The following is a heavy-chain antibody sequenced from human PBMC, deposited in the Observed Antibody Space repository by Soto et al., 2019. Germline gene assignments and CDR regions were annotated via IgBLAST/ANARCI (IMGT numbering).Heavy chain of an antibody. D-gene: IGHD1-1*01. CDR3: ARVERGTATTVVDAFDI. J-gene: IGHJ3*02. V-gene: IGHV4-34*01. Sequence: QVQLQQWGAGLLKPSETLSLTCAVYGGFVSSGSYYWSWIRQPPGKGLEWIGEMSHSGGTHFNPSLKIRVTKSVDTSKNQFSLKLSSVTAAYTALYYCARVERGTATTVVDAFDIWGPGTMVTVSS. CDR2: MSHSGGT. CDR1: GGFVSSGSYY.